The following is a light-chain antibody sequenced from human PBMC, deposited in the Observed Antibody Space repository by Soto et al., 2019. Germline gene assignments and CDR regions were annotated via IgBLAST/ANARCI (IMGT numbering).Light chain of an antibody. Sequence: DIQLTQSPSSVSASVGDRVTVTCRASQGISNWLAWYQQKPGKAPKLLISHATSLKSGVQSRFSGSGSGTDFTLIISSLQPEDFATYYCQQANRFPWTFGQGTKVEIK. V-gene: IGKV1-12*02. J-gene: IGKJ1*01. CDR1: QGISNW. CDR3: QQANRFPWT. CDR2: HAT.